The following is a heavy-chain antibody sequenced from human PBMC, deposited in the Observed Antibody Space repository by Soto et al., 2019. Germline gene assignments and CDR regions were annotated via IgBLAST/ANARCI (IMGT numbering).Heavy chain of an antibody. CDR3: AGRPKDTALSAS. Sequence: GESLKVSWRGAGYSFTSYWSGWVRQMPGKGLEWMGIIYPGDSDTRYSPSFQGQVTISADKSISTAYLQWRSLKASDTAMYYCAGRPKDTALSASRGKGTLVPVS. CDR1: GYSFTSYW. D-gene: IGHD2-15*01. V-gene: IGHV5-51*01. CDR2: IYPGDSDT. J-gene: IGHJ4*02.